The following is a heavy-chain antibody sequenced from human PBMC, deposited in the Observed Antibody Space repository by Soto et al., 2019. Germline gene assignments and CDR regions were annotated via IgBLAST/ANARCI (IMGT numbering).Heavy chain of an antibody. CDR1: GGSIISYY. CDR2: IYYSGST. V-gene: IGHV4-59*01. D-gene: IGHD3-3*01. J-gene: IGHJ4*02. Sequence: PSETLSLTCTVSGGSIISYYWSWIRQPPGKGLEWIGYIYYSGSTNYNPSLKSRVTISVDTSKNQFSLKLSSVTAADTAVYYCARRHYDFWSGYYTPYYFDYWGQGTLVTVSS. CDR3: ARRHYDFWSGYYTPYYFDY.